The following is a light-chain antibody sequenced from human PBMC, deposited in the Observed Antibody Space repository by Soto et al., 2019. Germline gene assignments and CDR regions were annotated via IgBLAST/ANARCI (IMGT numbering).Light chain of an antibody. V-gene: IGLV2-14*01. Sequence: QSVLTQPASVSGSPGQSITISCTGTGSDVGGYNYVSWYQQHPGKAPKFMIYDVSNRPSGVSNRFSGSKSGNTASLTISGLQAEDEADYYCSSYTSASTPLVFGGGTKVTVL. CDR3: SSYTSASTPLV. CDR2: DVS. CDR1: GSDVGGYNY. J-gene: IGLJ2*01.